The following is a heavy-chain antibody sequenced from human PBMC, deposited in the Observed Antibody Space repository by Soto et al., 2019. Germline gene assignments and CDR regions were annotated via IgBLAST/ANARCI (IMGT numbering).Heavy chain of an antibody. V-gene: IGHV1-46*01. CDR1: GYTFSNYY. J-gene: IGHJ6*02. CDR3: ARDLQQQLPFYYRMDV. D-gene: IGHD6-13*01. CDR2: INPGSGST. Sequence: ASVKVSCKTSGYTFSNYYIHWVRQAPGQGLEWMGIINPGSGSTTYAQRFQGRVTMTRDTSTSTVYMDLSSLRSEDTAVYYCARDLQQQLPFYYRMDVWGQGTTVTASS.